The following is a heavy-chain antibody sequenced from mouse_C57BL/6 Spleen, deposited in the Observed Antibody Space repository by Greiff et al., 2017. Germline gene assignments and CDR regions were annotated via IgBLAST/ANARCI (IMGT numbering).Heavy chain of an antibody. D-gene: IGHD1-3*01. CDR3: ASRGSGNGDD. CDR2: ISSGSSTT. J-gene: IGHJ2*01. Sequence: EVQGVESGGGLVKPGGSLKLSCAASGFTISDYGMHWVRQAPEKGLEWVAYISSGSSTTYYAPTVKGRYTISRDNAKNTLFLQLTSLRSEDTAMYYCASRGSGNGDDWGKGTTLTVAS. V-gene: IGHV5-17*01. CDR1: GFTISDYG.